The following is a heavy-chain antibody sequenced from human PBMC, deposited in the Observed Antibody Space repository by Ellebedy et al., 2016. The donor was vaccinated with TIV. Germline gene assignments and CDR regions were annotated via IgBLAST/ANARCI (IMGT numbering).Heavy chain of an antibody. CDR3: ARDRYSSSGRKRGSMDV. CDR2: IYYSGST. Sequence: MPSETLSLTCTVSGGSISSYYWSWIRQPPGKGLEWIGYIYYSGSTNYNPSLKSRVTISVDTSKNQFSLKLSSVTAADTAVYSCARDRYSSSGRKRGSMDVWGQGTTVTVSS. V-gene: IGHV4-59*01. CDR1: GGSISSYY. D-gene: IGHD6-13*01. J-gene: IGHJ6*02.